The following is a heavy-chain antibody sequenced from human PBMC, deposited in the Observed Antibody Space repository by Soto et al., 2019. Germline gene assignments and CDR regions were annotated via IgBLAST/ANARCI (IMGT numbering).Heavy chain of an antibody. V-gene: IGHV1-69*04. CDR3: ARETILGYCSSTSCYRTLGY. CDR2: IIPILGIA. J-gene: IGHJ4*02. Sequence: GASVKVSCKASGGTFSSYTISWVRQAPGQGLEWMGRIIPILGIANYAQKFQGRVTITADKSTSTAYMELSSLRSEDTAVYYCARETILGYCSSTSCYRTLGYWGQGTLVTVSS. D-gene: IGHD2-2*02. CDR1: GGTFSSYT.